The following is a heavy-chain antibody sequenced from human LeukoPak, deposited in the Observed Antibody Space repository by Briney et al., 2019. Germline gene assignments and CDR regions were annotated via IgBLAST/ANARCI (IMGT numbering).Heavy chain of an antibody. V-gene: IGHV3-23*01. J-gene: IGHJ4*02. CDR1: GGSFSGYY. CDR2: ISGSGGGT. D-gene: IGHD6-19*01. Sequence: ETLSLTCAVYGGSFSGYYWSWVRQAPGKGLEWVSAISGSGGGTYYADSVKGRFTISRDNSKNTLYLQMNCLSTEDTAVYYCAKTTTGYSRGRYPGWPVDYWGQGTLVTVSS. CDR3: AKTTTGYSRGRYPGWPVDY.